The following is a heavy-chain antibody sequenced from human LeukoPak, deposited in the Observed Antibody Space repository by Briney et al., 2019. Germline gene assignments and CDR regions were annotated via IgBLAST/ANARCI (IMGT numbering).Heavy chain of an antibody. CDR2: FIPLLGIT. J-gene: IGHJ5*02. D-gene: IGHD6-13*01. Sequence: SVKVSCKASGGTFNDYAVTWVRQAPGQRLEWMGRFIPLLGITNFAQKFQGRLTITADKSTGTAYMELSSLRSEDTAVYYCARESIQLDLTMFDPWGQGTLVTVSS. V-gene: IGHV1-69*04. CDR3: ARESIQLDLTMFDP. CDR1: GGTFNDYA.